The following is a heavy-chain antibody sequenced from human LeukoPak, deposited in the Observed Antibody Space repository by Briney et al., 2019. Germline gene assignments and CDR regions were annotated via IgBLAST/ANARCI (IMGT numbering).Heavy chain of an antibody. CDR3: ARALGYSYGYGIY. V-gene: IGHV3-74*01. Sequence: GGSLRLSCAASGFTFSSYWMHWVRQAPGKGLEWVSRINSDGSTINYADSVKGRFTVSRDNAKNTMYLQTNSLRAEDSAVYYCARALGYSYGYGIYWGQGTLVTVSS. D-gene: IGHD5-18*01. CDR1: GFTFSSYW. J-gene: IGHJ4*02. CDR2: INSDGSTI.